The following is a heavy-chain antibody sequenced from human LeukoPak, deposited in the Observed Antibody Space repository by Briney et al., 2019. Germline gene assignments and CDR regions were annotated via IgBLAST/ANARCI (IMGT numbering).Heavy chain of an antibody. CDR2: INPNSGGT. J-gene: IGHJ5*02. D-gene: IGHD3-3*01. CDR3: AKGAITIFGVVGWFDP. CDR1: GYTFIGYY. Sequence: GASVKVSCKASGYTFIGYYMHWVRQAPGQGLEWMGWINPNSGGTNYAQKFQGRVTMTRDTSISTAYMELSRLRSDDTAVYYCAKGAITIFGVVGWFDPWGQGTLVTVSS. V-gene: IGHV1-2*02.